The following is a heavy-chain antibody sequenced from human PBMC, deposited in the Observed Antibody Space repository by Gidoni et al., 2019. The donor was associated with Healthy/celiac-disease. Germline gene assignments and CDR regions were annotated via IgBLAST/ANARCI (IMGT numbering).Heavy chain of an antibody. J-gene: IGHJ5*02. V-gene: IGHV1-2*02. Sequence: QVQLVQSGAEVKKPGASVKVSCKASGYTFTGYYMHWVRQAPGQGLEWMGWINPNSGGTNYAQKFQGRVTMTRDTSISTAYMELSRLRSDDTAVYYCARVRRPIAAADTRGWFDPWGQGTLVTVSS. D-gene: IGHD6-13*01. CDR1: GYTFTGYY. CDR3: ARVRRPIAAADTRGWFDP. CDR2: INPNSGGT.